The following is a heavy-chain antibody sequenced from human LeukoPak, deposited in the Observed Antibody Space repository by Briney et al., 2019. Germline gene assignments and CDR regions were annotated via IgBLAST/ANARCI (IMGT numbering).Heavy chain of an antibody. CDR3: ARGAYCGGDCYDFDY. CDR1: GYSISSNFY. D-gene: IGHD2-21*02. J-gene: IGHJ4*02. CDR2: IYHSGST. V-gene: IGHV4-38-2*02. Sequence: SETLSLTCTVSGYSISSNFYWGWIRQSPAKGLEWIGSIYHSGSTYYNPSLKNRITMSVDTSKNQFSLKLSSVTAADTAVYYCARGAYCGGDCYDFDYWGQGTLVTVSS.